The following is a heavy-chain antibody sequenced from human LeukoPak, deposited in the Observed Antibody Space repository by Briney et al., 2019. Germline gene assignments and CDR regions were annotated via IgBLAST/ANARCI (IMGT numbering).Heavy chain of an antibody. V-gene: IGHV1-46*01. CDR3: ARDFYDILTGTTYNWFDP. Sequence: ASVKVSCMASGYTFTSYYMHWVRQAPGQGLEWMGIINPSGGSTSYAQKFQGRVTMTRDTSTSTVYMELSSLRSEDTAVYYCARDFYDILTGTTYNWFDPWGQGTLVTVSS. CDR2: INPSGGST. D-gene: IGHD3-9*01. J-gene: IGHJ5*02. CDR1: GYTFTSYY.